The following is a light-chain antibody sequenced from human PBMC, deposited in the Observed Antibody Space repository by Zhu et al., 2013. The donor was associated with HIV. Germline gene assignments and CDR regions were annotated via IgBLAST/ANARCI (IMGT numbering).Light chain of an antibody. J-gene: IGKJ1*01. CDR3: LQHNSYPWT. CDR2: DAS. CDR1: QGISSA. Sequence: AIQLTQSPSSLSASVGDRVTITCRASQGISSALAWYQQKPGKAPKLLIYDASSLESGVPSRFSGSGSGTEFTLTITSLQPEDFATYYCLQHNSYPWTFGQGTKVEIK. V-gene: IGKV1-13*02.